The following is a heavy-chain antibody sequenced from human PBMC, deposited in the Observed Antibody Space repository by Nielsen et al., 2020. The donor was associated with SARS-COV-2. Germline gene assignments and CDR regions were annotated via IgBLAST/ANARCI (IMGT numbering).Heavy chain of an antibody. CDR2: RNPNSGNT. V-gene: IGHV1-8*01. J-gene: IGHJ5*02. D-gene: IGHD6-19*01. CDR3: ARGDSQWLVLGWFDP. Sequence: SVTVSCKASGYTFTSYAINWVRQATGQGLEWMGWRNPNSGNTGYAQKFQGRVTMTRNTSISTAYMELSSLRSEDTAVYYCARGDSQWLVLGWFDPWGQGTLVTVSS. CDR1: GYTFTSYA.